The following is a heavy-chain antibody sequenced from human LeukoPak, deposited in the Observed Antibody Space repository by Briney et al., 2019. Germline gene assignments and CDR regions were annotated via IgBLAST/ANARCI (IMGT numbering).Heavy chain of an antibody. D-gene: IGHD3-10*01. V-gene: IGHV4-59*01. CDR3: ARSYYYGSGRYKYFQH. Sequence: SETLSLTCTVSGGSISSYYWSWIRQPPGKGLEWIGYIYYSGSTNYNPSLKSRVTISVDTSKNQFSLKLSSVTAADTAVYYCARSYYYGSGRYKYFQHWGQGTLVTVSS. CDR1: GGSISSYY. CDR2: IYYSGST. J-gene: IGHJ1*01.